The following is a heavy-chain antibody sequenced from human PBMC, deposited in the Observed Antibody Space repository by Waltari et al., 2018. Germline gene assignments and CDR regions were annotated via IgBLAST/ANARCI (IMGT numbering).Heavy chain of an antibody. Sequence: QVQLVESGGGVVQPGRSLRLSCEASDFTFSSYAMHWVRQAPGKGLEWVAVISYNARNIYYVDSVKGRFTISRDNSKKTLYLQMNSLRAEDTAVYYCARDYCDRTNCHGMDVWGQGTTVTVSS. CDR3: ARDYCDRTNCHGMDV. D-gene: IGHD3-22*01. CDR2: ISYNARNI. V-gene: IGHV3-30*04. J-gene: IGHJ6*02. CDR1: DFTFSSYA.